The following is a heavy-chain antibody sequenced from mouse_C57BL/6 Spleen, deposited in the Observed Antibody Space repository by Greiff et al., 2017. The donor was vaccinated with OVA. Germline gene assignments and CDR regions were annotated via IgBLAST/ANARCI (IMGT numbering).Heavy chain of an antibody. D-gene: IGHD2-1*01. CDR3: ARKGGLLWRMDY. Sequence: QVQLQQSGPGLVQPSQSLSITCTVSGFSLTSYGVHWVRQSPGKGLEWLGVIWSGGSTDYNAAFISRLSISKDNSKSQVFFKMNSLQADDTAIYYWARKGGLLWRMDYWGQGTSVTVSS. V-gene: IGHV2-2*01. CDR1: GFSLTSYG. J-gene: IGHJ4*01. CDR2: IWSGGST.